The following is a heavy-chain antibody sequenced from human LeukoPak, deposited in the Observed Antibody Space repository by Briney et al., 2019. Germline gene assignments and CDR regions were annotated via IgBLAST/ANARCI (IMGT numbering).Heavy chain of an antibody. V-gene: IGHV4-59*01. CDR3: ARDSGSTSCLDY. Sequence: SETLSLTCSVSGGPISSYYWSWIRQPPGKGLEWIGYIYYSGSTSYNPSLKSRVTISVDTSKNQFSLKLSSVTAADTAVYYCARDSGSTSCLDYWGQGTLVTVSS. D-gene: IGHD2-2*01. J-gene: IGHJ4*02. CDR2: IYYSGST. CDR1: GGPISSYY.